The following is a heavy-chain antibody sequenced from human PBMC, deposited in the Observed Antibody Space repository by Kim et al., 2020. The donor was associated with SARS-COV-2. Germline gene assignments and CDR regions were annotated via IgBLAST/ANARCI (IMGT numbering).Heavy chain of an antibody. V-gene: IGHV3-23*03. CDR3: AKGYDYVWGSYRYTFAFDI. J-gene: IGHJ3*02. D-gene: IGHD3-16*02. CDR2: IYSGGSST. CDR1: GFTFSSYA. Sequence: GGSLRLSCAASGFTFSSYAMSWVRQAPGKGLEWVSVIYSGGSSTYYADSVKGRFTISRDNSKNTLYLQMNSLRAEDTAVYYCAKGYDYVWGSYRYTFAFDIWGQGTMVTVSS.